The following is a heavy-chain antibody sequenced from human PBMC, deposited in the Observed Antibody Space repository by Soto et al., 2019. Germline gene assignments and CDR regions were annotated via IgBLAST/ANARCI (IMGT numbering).Heavy chain of an antibody. D-gene: IGHD3-10*01. Sequence: SGPTLVNPTQTLTLTCTFSGFSLSTSGVGVGWIRQPPGKALEWLALIYWDDDKRYSPSLKSRLTITKDTSKNQVVLTMTNMDPVDTATYYCAHRRGYYGSGSYKKNNWFDPWGQGTLVTVSS. J-gene: IGHJ5*02. CDR3: AHRRGYYGSGSYKKNNWFDP. CDR2: IYWDDDK. V-gene: IGHV2-5*02. CDR1: GFSLSTSGVG.